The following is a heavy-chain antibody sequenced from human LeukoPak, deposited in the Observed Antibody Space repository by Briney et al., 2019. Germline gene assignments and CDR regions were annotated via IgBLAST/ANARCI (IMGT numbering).Heavy chain of an antibody. CDR3: ARVYVEMATSWEPILTLFDY. V-gene: IGHV3-66*01. CDR1: GFTVSSNY. J-gene: IGHJ4*02. D-gene: IGHD5-24*01. Sequence: GGSLRLSCAASGFTVSSNYMSGVRQAPGKGLEWVSVIYSGGSTYYADSVKGRFTISRDNSKNTLYLQMNSLRAEDTAVYYCARVYVEMATSWEPILTLFDYWGQGTLVTVSS. CDR2: IYSGGST.